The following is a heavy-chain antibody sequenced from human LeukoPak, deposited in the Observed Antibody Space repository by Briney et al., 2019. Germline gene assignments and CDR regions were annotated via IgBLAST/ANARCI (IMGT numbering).Heavy chain of an antibody. CDR3: AKRGVVIRVVLVGFHKEAYYFDS. D-gene: IGHD3-10*01. Sequence: GRSLRLSCAASGFTFSSYTMHWVRQAPGKGLEWVAVISYTGSNQYYADSVKGRFTISRDSPKNTLYLQMNSVRADTAVYFCAKRGVVIRVVLVGFHKEAYYFDSWGQGALVTVSS. CDR1: GFTFSSYT. V-gene: IGHV3-30*07. J-gene: IGHJ4*02. CDR2: ISYTGSNQ.